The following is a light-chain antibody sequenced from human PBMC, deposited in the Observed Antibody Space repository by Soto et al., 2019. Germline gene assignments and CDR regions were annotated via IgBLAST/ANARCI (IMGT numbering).Light chain of an antibody. CDR2: ASS. V-gene: IGKV1-39*01. Sequence: DIQMTQSPSSLSASVGDRGTITCRASQNINKYLNWYQQKPGKAPKLLIFASSSLQSGVTSRFSGSGSGTDFTLTISSLLPEDFATYYCQQSNSAPPTFGHGTKVEIK. CDR1: QNINKY. J-gene: IGKJ1*01. CDR3: QQSNSAPPT.